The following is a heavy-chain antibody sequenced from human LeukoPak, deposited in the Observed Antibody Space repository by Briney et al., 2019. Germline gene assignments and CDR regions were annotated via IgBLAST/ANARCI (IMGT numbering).Heavy chain of an antibody. V-gene: IGHV1-18*01. D-gene: IGHD3-22*01. CDR3: ARSDYYDSSGYYLSFDY. J-gene: IGHJ4*02. CDR2: ISAYNGNT. Sequence: GASVKVSCKASGYTFTSYGIIWVRQAPGQGLEWMGWISAYNGNTNYAQKLQGRVTMTTDTSTSTAYMELRSLRSDDTAVYYCARSDYYDSSGYYLSFDYWGQGTLVTVSS. CDR1: GYTFTSYG.